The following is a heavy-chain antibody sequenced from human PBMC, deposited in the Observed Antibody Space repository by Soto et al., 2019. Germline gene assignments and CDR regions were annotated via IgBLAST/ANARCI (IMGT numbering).Heavy chain of an antibody. CDR3: ARGRSYIDDKSITGTTFQSDY. D-gene: IGHD1-7*01. Sequence: SETLSLTCAVYGGSFSGYYWSWIRQPPGKGLEWIGEINHSGSTNYNPSLKSRVTISVDTSKNQFSLKLSSVTAADTAVYYCARGRSYIDDKSITGTTFQSDYWGQGTLVTVSS. V-gene: IGHV4-34*01. J-gene: IGHJ4*02. CDR1: GGSFSGYY. CDR2: INHSGST.